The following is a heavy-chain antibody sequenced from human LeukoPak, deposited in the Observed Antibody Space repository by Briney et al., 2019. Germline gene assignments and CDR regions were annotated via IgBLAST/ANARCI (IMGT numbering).Heavy chain of an antibody. J-gene: IGHJ4*02. CDR2: INNDGSST. CDR1: GFTFSNYW. D-gene: IGHD6-6*01. CDR3: ARGLSGYSSSLGY. Sequence: GGSLRLSCAASGFTFSNYWMQWVRQAPGKGLVWVSRINNDGSSTIYADSVKGRFTISRDNAKNTLYLQMNSLRAEDTAVYYCARGLSGYSSSLGYWGQGTLVTVSS. V-gene: IGHV3-74*01.